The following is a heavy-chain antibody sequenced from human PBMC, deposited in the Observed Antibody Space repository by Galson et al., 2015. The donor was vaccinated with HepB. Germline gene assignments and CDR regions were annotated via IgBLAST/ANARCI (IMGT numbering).Heavy chain of an antibody. J-gene: IGHJ6*02. CDR3: ARVYCGSTSCYYYYGMDV. V-gene: IGHV1-3*01. Sequence: SVKVSCKASGYTFTSYAMHWVRQAPGQRLEWMGWINAGNGNTKYSQKFQGRVTITRDTSASTAYMELSSLRSEDTAVYYCARVYCGSTSCYYYYGMDVWGQGTTVTVSS. CDR2: INAGNGNT. D-gene: IGHD2-2*01. CDR1: GYTFTSYA.